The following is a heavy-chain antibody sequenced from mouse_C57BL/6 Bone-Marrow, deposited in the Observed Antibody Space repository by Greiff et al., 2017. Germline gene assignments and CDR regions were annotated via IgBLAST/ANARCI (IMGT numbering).Heavy chain of an antibody. V-gene: IGHV1-82*01. Sequence: QVQLQQPGPELVKPGASVKISCKASGYAFSSSWMNWVKQRPGQGLEWIGRIYPGDGDTNYNVKFKGKATLTVDKSSSTAYMQLSSLTSEDSAVYFCARKIYNYGYFDVWGTGTTVTVSS. J-gene: IGHJ1*03. CDR1: GYAFSSSW. CDR3: ARKIYNYGYFDV. D-gene: IGHD1-1*01. CDR2: IYPGDGDT.